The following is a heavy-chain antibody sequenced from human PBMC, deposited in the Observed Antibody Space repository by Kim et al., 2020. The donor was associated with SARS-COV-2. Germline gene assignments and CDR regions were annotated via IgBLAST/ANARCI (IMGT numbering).Heavy chain of an antibody. D-gene: IGHD3-10*01. CDR2: IHHNGST. V-gene: IGHV4-34*01. Sequence: SETLSLTCAVYGGSFSGYYWSWIRQPPGTGLEWIGEIHHNGSTNYNPSLKSRVTISVDTSTNQFSLKLSSVTAADTAVYYCARSAKLRWFGELLCYFDYWGQGTLVTVSS. CDR1: GGSFSGYY. CDR3: ARSAKLRWFGELLCYFDY. J-gene: IGHJ4*02.